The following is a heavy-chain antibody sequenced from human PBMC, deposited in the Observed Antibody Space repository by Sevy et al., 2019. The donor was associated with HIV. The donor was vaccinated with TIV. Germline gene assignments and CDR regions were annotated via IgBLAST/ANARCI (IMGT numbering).Heavy chain of an antibody. CDR3: ARGGGVGATTTPDS. V-gene: IGHV1-69*13. Sequence: ASVKVSCKASGGTFSSYAISWVRQAPGQGIEWMGVIIPIFGTANYAQKFQGRVTITADESTSTAYMELTSLKSDDTAVYYCARGGGVGATTTPDSWGQGTLVTVSS. D-gene: IGHD1-26*01. CDR1: GGTFSSYA. CDR2: IIPIFGTA. J-gene: IGHJ4*02.